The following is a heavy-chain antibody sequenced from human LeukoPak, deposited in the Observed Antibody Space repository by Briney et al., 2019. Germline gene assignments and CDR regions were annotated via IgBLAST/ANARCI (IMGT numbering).Heavy chain of an antibody. CDR3: AAWKGGV. CDR1: GYTFTSYD. V-gene: IGHV1-8*01. Sequence: GPSVNVSCKASGYTFTSYDINWVRQATGQGLEWMGWMNPNSGNTGYAQKFQERVTITRDMSTSTAYMELSSLRSEDTAVYYCAAWKGGVWGQGTLVTVSS. CDR2: MNPNSGNT. J-gene: IGHJ4*02. D-gene: IGHD3-16*01.